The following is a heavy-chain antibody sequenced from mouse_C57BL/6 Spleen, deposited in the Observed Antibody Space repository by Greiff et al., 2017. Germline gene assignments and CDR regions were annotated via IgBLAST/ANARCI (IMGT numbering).Heavy chain of an antibody. D-gene: IGHD2-4*01. V-gene: IGHV5-16*01. Sequence: EVQRVESEGGLVQPGSSMKLSCTASGFTFSDYYMAWVRQVPEKGLEWVANINYDGSSTYYLDSLKSRFIISRDNAKNILYLQMSSLKSEDTATYYCARDDYDGAMDYWGQGTSVTVSS. J-gene: IGHJ4*01. CDR1: GFTFSDYY. CDR2: INYDGSST. CDR3: ARDDYDGAMDY.